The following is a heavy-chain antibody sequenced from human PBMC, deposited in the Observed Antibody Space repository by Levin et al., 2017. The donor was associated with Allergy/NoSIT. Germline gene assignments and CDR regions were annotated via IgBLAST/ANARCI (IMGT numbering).Heavy chain of an antibody. D-gene: IGHD6-6*01. J-gene: IGHJ4*02. CDR1: GFTFSSYA. Sequence: PGGSLRLSCAASGFTFSSYAMSWVRQAPGKGLEWVSAISGSGGSTYYADSVKGRFTISRDNSKNTLYLQMNSLRAEDTAVYYCAILPGTYSSSSGSDYWGQGTLVTVSS. CDR3: AILPGTYSSSSGSDY. V-gene: IGHV3-23*01. CDR2: ISGSGGST.